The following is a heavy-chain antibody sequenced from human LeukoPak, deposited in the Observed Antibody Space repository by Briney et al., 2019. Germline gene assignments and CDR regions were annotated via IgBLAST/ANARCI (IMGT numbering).Heavy chain of an antibody. CDR2: IIPIFGTA. CDR3: AIQPLWFGELDWYFDL. Sequence: SVKVSCKASGYTFTSYGISWVRQAPGQGLEWMGGIIPIFGTANYAQKFQGRVTITADESTSTAYMELSSLRSEDTAVYYCAIQPLWFGELDWYFDLWGRGTLVTVSS. V-gene: IGHV1-69*13. CDR1: GYTFTSYG. J-gene: IGHJ2*01. D-gene: IGHD3-10*01.